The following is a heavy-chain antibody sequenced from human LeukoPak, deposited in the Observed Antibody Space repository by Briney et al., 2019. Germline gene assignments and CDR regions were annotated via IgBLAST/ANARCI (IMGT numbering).Heavy chain of an antibody. CDR3: AKDEMATIWAIVY. Sequence: SGGSLRLSCAASGFTFSSYGMHWVRRAPGKGLEWVAFIRYDGSNKYYADSVKGRFTISRDNSKNTLYLQMNSLRAEDTVVYYCAKDEMATIWAIVYWGQGTLVTVSS. CDR1: GFTFSSYG. CDR2: IRYDGSNK. J-gene: IGHJ4*02. V-gene: IGHV3-30*02. D-gene: IGHD5-24*01.